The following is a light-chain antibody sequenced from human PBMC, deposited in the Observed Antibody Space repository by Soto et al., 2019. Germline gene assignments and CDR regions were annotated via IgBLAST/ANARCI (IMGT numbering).Light chain of an antibody. CDR3: QQSYSTPRT. Sequence: DIQMTESPSSLSASVGARVTITCRASQSISSTLNWYKQKRGEAPKLLSYATSTLHSGVPSRFSGSASGTDFTLTISSLKPEDFETYYCQQSYSTPRTFGQGTKVDIK. CDR1: QSISST. J-gene: IGKJ1*01. V-gene: IGKV1-39*01. CDR2: ATS.